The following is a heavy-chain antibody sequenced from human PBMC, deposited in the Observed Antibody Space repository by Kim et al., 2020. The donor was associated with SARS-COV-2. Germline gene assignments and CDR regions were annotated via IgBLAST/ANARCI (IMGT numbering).Heavy chain of an antibody. J-gene: IGHJ4*01. V-gene: IGHV3-21*04. CDR3: SRNFKCRRDRHDFDY. CDR1: GFTFSSYG. CDR2: ISNSTSNF. Sequence: GGSLRLSCAASGFTFSSYGVHWVRQAPGKGLEWVSPISNSTSNFSTAYAVTGRFTITIDNDKHSMTPQLHSLSPTDAAVYDCSRNFKCRRDRHDFDYWG.